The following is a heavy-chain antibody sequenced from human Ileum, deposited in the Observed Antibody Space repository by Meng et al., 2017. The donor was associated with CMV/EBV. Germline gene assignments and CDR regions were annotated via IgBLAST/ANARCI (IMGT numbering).Heavy chain of an antibody. V-gene: IGHV3-23*01. D-gene: IGHD5-24*01. Sequence: GESLKISCAASGFTFSSYAMSWVRQAPGKGLEGVSAISGSGGSTYYADSVKGRFTISRDNSKNTLYLQMNSLRAEDTAVYYCAKGGGWLQSTIYYWGQGTLVTVSS. J-gene: IGHJ4*02. CDR3: AKGGGWLQSTIYY. CDR1: GFTFSSYA. CDR2: ISGSGGST.